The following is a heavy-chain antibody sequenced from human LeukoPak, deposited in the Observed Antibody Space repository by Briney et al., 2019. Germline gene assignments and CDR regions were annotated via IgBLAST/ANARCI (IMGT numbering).Heavy chain of an antibody. D-gene: IGHD3-10*01. V-gene: IGHV4-34*01. J-gene: IGHJ3*02. CDR2: INHSGST. CDR1: GGSFSGYY. Sequence: SETLSLTCAVYGGSFSGYYWSWIRQPPGKGLEWIGEINHSGSTNYNPSLKSRVTISVDTSKNQFSLKLSSVTAADTAVYYCARGNRPYGEHEAFDIWGHGTTVTVSP. CDR3: ARGNRPYGEHEAFDI.